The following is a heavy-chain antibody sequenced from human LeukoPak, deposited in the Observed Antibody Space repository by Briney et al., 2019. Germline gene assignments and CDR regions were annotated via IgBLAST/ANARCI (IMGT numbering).Heavy chain of an antibody. CDR2: INPSGGST. D-gene: IGHD3-10*01. CDR1: GYTFTSYY. CDR3: AREGYGSGSYYTTHLDY. Sequence: ASVKVSCKASGYTFTSYYMHWVRQAPGQGPEWMGIINPSGGSTSYAQKFQGRVTMTRDTSTSTVYMELSSLRSEDTAVYYCAREGYGSGSYYTTHLDYWGQGTLVTVSS. J-gene: IGHJ4*02. V-gene: IGHV1-46*01.